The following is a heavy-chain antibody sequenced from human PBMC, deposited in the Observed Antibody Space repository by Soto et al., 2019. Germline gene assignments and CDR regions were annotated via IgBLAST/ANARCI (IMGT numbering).Heavy chain of an antibody. CDR1: GGTFSSYS. CDR3: ARVGGMLSWGIDH. J-gene: IGHJ4*02. D-gene: IGHD3-16*01. Sequence: QVQLLQAGAEVKKPGPSVKVSCKSSGGTFSSYSINWVRQAPGQGLEWMGAIIPIFGTANYAQKFQVRVTITADESTSTAYMELRSLRSEDTSVYYCARVGGMLSWGIDHWGQGTLVTVSS. CDR2: IIPIFGTA. V-gene: IGHV1-69*01.